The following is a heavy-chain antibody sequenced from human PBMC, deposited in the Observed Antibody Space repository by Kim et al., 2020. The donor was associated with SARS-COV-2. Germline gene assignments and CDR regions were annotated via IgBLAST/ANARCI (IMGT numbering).Heavy chain of an antibody. D-gene: IGHD4-17*01. Sequence: SYNPSLKSRVTISVDTSKNQFSLKLSSVTAADTAVYYCARDPTVTRIFDYWGQGTLVTVSS. J-gene: IGHJ4*02. V-gene: IGHV4-31*02. CDR3: ARDPTVTRIFDY.